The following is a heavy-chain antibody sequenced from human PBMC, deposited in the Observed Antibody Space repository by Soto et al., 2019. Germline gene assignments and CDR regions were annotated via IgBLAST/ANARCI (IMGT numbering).Heavy chain of an antibody. D-gene: IGHD6-19*01. V-gene: IGHV3-33*01. CDR1: GFTFSSYG. J-gene: IGHJ4*02. CDR3: ARESSGRGDYFDY. Sequence: PGGSLRLSCAASGFTFSSYGMHWVRQAPGKGLEWVAVIWYDGSNKYYADSVKGRFTISRDNSKNTLYLQMNSLRAEDTAVYYCARESSGRGDYFDYWGQGTLVTVSS. CDR2: IWYDGSNK.